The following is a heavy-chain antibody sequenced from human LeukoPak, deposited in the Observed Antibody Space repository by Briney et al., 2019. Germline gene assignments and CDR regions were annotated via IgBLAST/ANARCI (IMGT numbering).Heavy chain of an antibody. Sequence: GGSLRLSCAASGFTFSSYSMNWVRQAPGKGLEWVSSISSSSSYIYYADSVKGRFTISRDNAKNSLYLQMNSLRAEDTAVYYCASGGIPGWFDPWGQGTLVTVSS. D-gene: IGHD2-2*01. V-gene: IGHV3-21*04. CDR2: ISSSSSYI. CDR3: ASGGIPGWFDP. J-gene: IGHJ5*02. CDR1: GFTFSSYS.